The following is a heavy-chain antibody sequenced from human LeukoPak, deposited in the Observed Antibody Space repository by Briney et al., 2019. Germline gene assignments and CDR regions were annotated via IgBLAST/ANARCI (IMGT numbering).Heavy chain of an antibody. CDR3: ASIVVVTARYASDI. J-gene: IGHJ3*02. D-gene: IGHD2-21*02. Sequence: GASVKVSCKASGYTFTGYYMHWVRQAPGQGLEWMGWINPNSGDTNYAQKFQGRVTMTRDTSISTAYMELSRLRSDDTAVYYCASIVVVTARYASDIWGQGTMVTVSS. CDR1: GYTFTGYY. CDR2: INPNSGDT. V-gene: IGHV1-2*02.